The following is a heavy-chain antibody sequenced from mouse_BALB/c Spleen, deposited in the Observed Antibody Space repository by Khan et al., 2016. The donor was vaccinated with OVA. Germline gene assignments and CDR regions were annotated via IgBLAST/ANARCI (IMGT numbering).Heavy chain of an antibody. CDR1: GYTFTTYW. CDR2: INPTSGFT. CDR3: ARGRINY. D-gene: IGHD1-1*01. J-gene: IGHJ2*01. V-gene: IGHV1-7*01. Sequence: QVQLQQSGAELAKPGASVKMSCKASGYTFTTYWMHWVKQRPGQGLEWIGYINPTSGFTDYNQKFKDKATLTADKSSSTAYLQLSSLTSDDSAVYYCARGRINYWGQGTTVTVSS.